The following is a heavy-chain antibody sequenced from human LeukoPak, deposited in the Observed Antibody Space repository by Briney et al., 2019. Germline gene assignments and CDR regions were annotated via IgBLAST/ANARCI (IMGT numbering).Heavy chain of an antibody. CDR3: AATGTDSSGYYLDY. Sequence: ASVKVSCKASGYTFTGYYIHWVRQAPGQGLEWMGWINPNSGGSNYAQKFQGRVTMTRDTSISTAYMELSSLRSEDTAVYYCAATGTDSSGYYLDYWGQGTLVTVSS. J-gene: IGHJ4*02. D-gene: IGHD3-22*01. CDR1: GYTFTGYY. CDR2: INPNSGGS. V-gene: IGHV1-2*02.